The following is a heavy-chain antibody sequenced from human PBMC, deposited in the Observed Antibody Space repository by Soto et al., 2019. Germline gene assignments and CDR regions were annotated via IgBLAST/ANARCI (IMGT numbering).Heavy chain of an antibody. Sequence: QVQLVQSGAEVKKPGASVKVSCKASGYTFTNYGISWVRQAPGQGLDWMGWISAYNGNTKYAQKRQDRVTMTTDTPTSQDYMELKSMRSDDTAVYYCAGDPEIFDYWGQGNLVTVSS. J-gene: IGHJ4*02. CDR3: AGDPEIFDY. V-gene: IGHV1-18*01. CDR2: ISAYNGNT. CDR1: GYTFTNYG.